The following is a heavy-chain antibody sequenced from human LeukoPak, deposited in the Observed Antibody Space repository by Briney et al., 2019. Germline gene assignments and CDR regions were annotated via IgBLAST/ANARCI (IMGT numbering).Heavy chain of an antibody. CDR1: GGSISSYY. D-gene: IGHD3-22*01. J-gene: IGHJ3*02. Sequence: PSETLSLTCTVSGGSISSYYRSWIRQPPGKGLEWIGYIYYSGSTNYNPSLKSRVTISVDTSKNQFSLKLSSVTAADTAVYYCAREGYYYDSSGYSDAFDIWGQGTMVTVSS. V-gene: IGHV4-59*01. CDR2: IYYSGST. CDR3: AREGYYYDSSGYSDAFDI.